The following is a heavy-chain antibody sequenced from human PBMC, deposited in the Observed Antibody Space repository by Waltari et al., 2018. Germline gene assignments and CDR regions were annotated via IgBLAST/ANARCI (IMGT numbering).Heavy chain of an antibody. CDR2: TYYRSKWYD. J-gene: IGHJ5*01. CDR3: ARGYSGNYDS. Sequence: QVQLQPSGPGLVKASQTLSLTCAISGASVSSDRAAWNWTRQSPSRGLEWLGRTYYRSKWYDDYAVSVKSRITINSDTSKNEFSLQLNSVTPEDTAVYYCARGYSGNYDSWGQGTLVTVSS. D-gene: IGHD1-26*01. V-gene: IGHV6-1*01. CDR1: GASVSSDRAA.